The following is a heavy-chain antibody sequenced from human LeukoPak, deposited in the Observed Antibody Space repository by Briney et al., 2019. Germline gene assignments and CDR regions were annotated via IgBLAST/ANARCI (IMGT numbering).Heavy chain of an antibody. CDR3: ASTHRRFGELLYYFDY. J-gene: IGHJ4*02. D-gene: IGHD3-10*01. Sequence: SETLSLTCAVYGGSFSCYYWSWIRQPPGKGLEWIGEINHSGSTNYNPSLKSRVTISVDTSKNQFSLKLSSVTSADTAVYYCASTHRRFGELLYYFDYWGQGTLVTVSS. CDR1: GGSFSCYY. V-gene: IGHV4-34*01. CDR2: INHSGST.